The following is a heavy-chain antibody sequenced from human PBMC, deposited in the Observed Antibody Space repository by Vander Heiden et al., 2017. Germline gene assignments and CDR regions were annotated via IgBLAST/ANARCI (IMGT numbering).Heavy chain of an antibody. D-gene: IGHD4-17*01. Sequence: QVQLVQSGAEVKKPGASVKVSCQASGYTFSSYGISWVRQAPGQGLEWMGWITAYIGNTKYAQNLQGRVTMTTDTSTSTAYMELRSLRSDDTAVYYCARWGDDYVDAHFDYWGQGTLVTVSS. J-gene: IGHJ4*02. CDR3: ARWGDDYVDAHFDY. CDR1: GYTFSSYG. CDR2: ITAYIGNT. V-gene: IGHV1-18*04.